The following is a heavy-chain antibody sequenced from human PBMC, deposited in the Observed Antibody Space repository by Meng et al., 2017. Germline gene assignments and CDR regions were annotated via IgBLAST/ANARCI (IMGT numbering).Heavy chain of an antibody. D-gene: IGHD6-19*01. CDR2: IYHGGNT. Sequence: QLQLQESGPVLLKPSGTLSLTGVVSGGSISSVDGWSWVRQPPGKGLEWIGEIYHGGNTNYNPSLMSRVTISIDKSKNQFSLKLSSVTAADTAVYYCASWIYSCGWQWGQGTLVTVSS. J-gene: IGHJ4*02. CDR3: ASWIYSCGWQ. CDR1: GGSISSVDG. V-gene: IGHV4/OR15-8*02.